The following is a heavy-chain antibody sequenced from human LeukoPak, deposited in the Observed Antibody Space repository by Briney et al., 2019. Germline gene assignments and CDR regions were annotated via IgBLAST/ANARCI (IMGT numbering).Heavy chain of an antibody. CDR2: INHSEST. V-gene: IGHV4-34*01. CDR1: GGSFSEYY. D-gene: IGHD6-25*01. CDR3: ARFKRRGLGFDY. J-gene: IGHJ4*02. Sequence: ASETLSLTCTVYGGSFSEYYWTWIRQPPGKGLEWVGEINHSESTNYNPSLKSRVTISVDTSKNQFSLKLTSVTAADTAVYFCARFKRRGLGFDYWGQGTLVTVSS.